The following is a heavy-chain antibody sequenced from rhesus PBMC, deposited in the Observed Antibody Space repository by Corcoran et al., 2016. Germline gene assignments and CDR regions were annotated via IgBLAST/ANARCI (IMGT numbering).Heavy chain of an antibody. J-gene: IGHJ4*01. CDR3: ARGRGSSYVDY. Sequence: QVQLQESGPGLVKPSETLSLTCAVSGGSISSGYYYWSWIRQPPGKGLEWIGYITYSGSTSYNPSRKSRVTISRDTAKNQFSLKLSSVTAADTAVYYCARGRGSSYVDYWGQGVLVTVSS. D-gene: IGHD4-29*01. CDR1: GGSISSGYYY. V-gene: IGHV4-122*02. CDR2: ITYSGST.